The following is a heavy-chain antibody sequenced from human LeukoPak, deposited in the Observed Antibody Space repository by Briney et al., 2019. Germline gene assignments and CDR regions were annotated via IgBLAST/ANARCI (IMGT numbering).Heavy chain of an antibody. CDR1: GYTFTNYY. D-gene: IGHD1-26*01. V-gene: IGHV1-46*01. J-gene: IGHJ3*02. Sequence: GASVTVSFKSSGYTFTNYYMHWVRQAPGQGVEWMGIINPSGGSTSYAQKFQGRVTMTRDTSTSTVYMELSSLRSEDTAVYYCARVGATTDAFDIWGQGTMVTVSS. CDR3: ARVGATTDAFDI. CDR2: INPSGGST.